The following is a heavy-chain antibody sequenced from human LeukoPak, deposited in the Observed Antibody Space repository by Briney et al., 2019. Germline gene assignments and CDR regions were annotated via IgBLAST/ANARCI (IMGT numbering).Heavy chain of an antibody. CDR1: GGSISSGGYY. V-gene: IGHV4-31*03. CDR2: IYYSGST. D-gene: IGHD3-10*01. Sequence: SETLSLTCTVSGGSISSGGYYWSWIRQHPGKGLEWIGYIYYSGSTYYNPSLKSRVTISVDTSKNQFSLKLSSVTAADTAVYYCARDWFDWGFDPWGQGTLVTVSS. CDR3: ARDWFDWGFDP. J-gene: IGHJ5*02.